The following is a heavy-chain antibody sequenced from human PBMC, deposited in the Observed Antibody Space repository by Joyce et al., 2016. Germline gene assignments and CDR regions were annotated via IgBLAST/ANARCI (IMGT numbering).Heavy chain of an antibody. Sequence: QVNLVQSGAEVKKPGASVKVSCKAYGYSFSDSYIHWVRQAPGQGLQCMGRINPDTVDKIYAQKFQGRVTLTRDTFISTVYMEVSRLRSDDTAVYFCARGPMPPYAFDVWGQGTLVTVST. J-gene: IGHJ3*01. CDR2: INPDTVDK. CDR3: ARGPMPPYAFDV. D-gene: IGHD2-2*01. CDR1: GYSFSDSY. V-gene: IGHV1-2*06.